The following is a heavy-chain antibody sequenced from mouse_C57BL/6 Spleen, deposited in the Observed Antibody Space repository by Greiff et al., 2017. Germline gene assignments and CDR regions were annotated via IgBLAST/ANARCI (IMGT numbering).Heavy chain of an antibody. Sequence: VKLQQPGAELVRPGSSVKLSCKASGYTFTSYWMDWVKQRPGQGLEWIGNIYPSDSETHYNQKFKDKATLTVDKSSSTAYMQLSSLTSEDSAVYYCARDSNGVFDYWGQGTTLTVSS. J-gene: IGHJ2*01. CDR3: ARDSNGVFDY. CDR2: IYPSDSET. CDR1: GYTFTSYW. V-gene: IGHV1-61*01. D-gene: IGHD2-5*01.